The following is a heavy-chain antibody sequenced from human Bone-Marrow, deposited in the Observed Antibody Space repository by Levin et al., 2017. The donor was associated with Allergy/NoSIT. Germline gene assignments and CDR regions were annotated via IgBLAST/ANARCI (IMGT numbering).Heavy chain of an antibody. CDR1: GFTFDDYT. J-gene: IGHJ3*02. CDR2: ISWDGSKA. D-gene: IGHD2-15*01. V-gene: IGHV3-43*01. Sequence: RGESLKISCVASGFTFDDYTMHWVRQAPGKGLQWVSLISWDGSKALYGDSVKGRFTISRDNSENSLHLQMNSLRTEDTALYYCVRDGGDCSGGTCLGTFEIWGQGTVVTVSS. CDR3: VRDGGDCSGGTCLGTFEI.